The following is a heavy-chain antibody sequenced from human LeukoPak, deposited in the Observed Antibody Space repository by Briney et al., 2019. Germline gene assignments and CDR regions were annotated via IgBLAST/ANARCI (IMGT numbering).Heavy chain of an antibody. J-gene: IGHJ6*02. CDR2: IKQDGSEK. CDR3: AREDYYYYYGMDV. CDR1: GFTFSSYW. Sequence: GGSPRLSCAASGFTFSSYWMSWVRQAPGKGLEWVANIKQDGSEKYYVDSVKGRFTISRDNAKNSLYLQMNSLRAEDTAVYYCAREDYYYYYGMDVWGQGTTVTVSS. V-gene: IGHV3-7*03.